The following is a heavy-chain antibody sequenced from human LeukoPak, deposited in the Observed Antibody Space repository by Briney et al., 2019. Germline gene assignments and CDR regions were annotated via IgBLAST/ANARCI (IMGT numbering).Heavy chain of an antibody. J-gene: IGHJ4*02. CDR1: GFTFSNFG. CDR3: AREGPRGNSQFDY. Sequence: PGRSLRLSCAAFGFTFSNFGMHWVRQAPGNGLEWLALIWYDVSNKYYADSVNGRPTISIDNSKTTLYLQIHSLRAEDTAVYYRAREGPRGNSQFDYWGQGTLVTVSS. V-gene: IGHV3-33*01. D-gene: IGHD2/OR15-2a*01. CDR2: IWYDVSNK.